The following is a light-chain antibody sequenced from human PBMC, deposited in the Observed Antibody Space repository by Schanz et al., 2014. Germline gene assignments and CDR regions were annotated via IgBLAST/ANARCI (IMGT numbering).Light chain of an antibody. Sequence: EIVMTQSPATLSVSPGERATLSCRASQSVSSNLAWYQQKPGQAPTLVIYGAITRATGIPARFSGSGSGTEFTLTISRLEPEDFAVYYCHQYINSPFTFGPGTKLDLK. CDR2: GAI. CDR3: HQYINSPFT. J-gene: IGKJ3*01. CDR1: QSVSSN. V-gene: IGKV3-15*01.